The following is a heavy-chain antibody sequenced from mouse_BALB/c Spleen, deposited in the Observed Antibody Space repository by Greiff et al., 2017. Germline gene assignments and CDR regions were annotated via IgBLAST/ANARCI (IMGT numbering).Heavy chain of an antibody. D-gene: IGHD3-1*01. CDR1: GYTFTSYW. CDR2: IYPSDSYT. Sequence: QVQLQQPGAELVRPGASVKLSCKASGYTFTSYWINWVKQRPGQGLEWIGNIYPSDSYTNYNQKFKDKATLTVDKSSSTAYMQLSSPTSEDSAVYYCTRSSARAKVDYWGQGTSVTVSS. CDR3: TRSSARAKVDY. V-gene: IGHV1-69*02. J-gene: IGHJ4*01.